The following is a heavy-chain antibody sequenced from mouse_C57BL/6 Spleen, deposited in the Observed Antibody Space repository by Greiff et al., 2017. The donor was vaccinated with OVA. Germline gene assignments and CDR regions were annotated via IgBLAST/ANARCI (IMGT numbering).Heavy chain of an antibody. CDR3: ARNYGSNFDV. D-gene: IGHD1-1*01. V-gene: IGHV1-55*01. J-gene: IGHJ1*03. CDR1: GYTFTSYW. Sequence: QVKLQQPGAELVKPGASVKMSCKASGYTFTSYWITWVKQRPGQGLEWIGDIYPGSGSTNYNEKFKSKATLTVDTSSSTAYMQLSSLTSEDSAVYYCARNYGSNFDVWGTGTTVTVSS. CDR2: IYPGSGST.